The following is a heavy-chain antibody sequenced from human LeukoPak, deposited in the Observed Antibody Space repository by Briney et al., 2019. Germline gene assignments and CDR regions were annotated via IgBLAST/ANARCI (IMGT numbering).Heavy chain of an antibody. CDR1: GGSISGNNW. J-gene: IGHJ4*02. V-gene: IGHV4-4*02. CDR3: AREEGWVRQFYFDY. CDR2: IYHSGST. D-gene: IGHD5-12*01. Sequence: SGTLSLTCAVSGGSISGNNWWSWVRQPPGKGLEWIGEIYHSGSTTYNPSLKSRVTMSVDKSKNQFSLKLSSVTAADTAMYYCAREEGWVRQFYFDYWGQGTLVTVSS.